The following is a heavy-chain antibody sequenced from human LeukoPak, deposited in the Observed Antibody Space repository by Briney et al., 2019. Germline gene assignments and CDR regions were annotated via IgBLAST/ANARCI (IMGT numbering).Heavy chain of an antibody. J-gene: IGHJ5*02. CDR1: GFTLTELS. V-gene: IGHV1-24*01. D-gene: IGHD1-26*01. CDR3: ATLGSYHNWLDP. CDR2: FDPEDGET. Sequence: ASVKVSCKVSGFTLTELSMHWVRQAPGKGLEWMGGFDPEDGETIYAQKFQGRVTMTEDTSTDTAYMELSSLRSEDTAVYYCATLGSYHNWLDPWGQGTLVTVSS.